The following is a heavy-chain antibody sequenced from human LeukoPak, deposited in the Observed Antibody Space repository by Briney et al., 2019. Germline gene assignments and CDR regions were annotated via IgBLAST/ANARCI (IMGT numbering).Heavy chain of an antibody. J-gene: IGHJ4*02. Sequence: GGALRLSCAASGFTFSSYGMHWVCQAPGKGLEWVAFVRYDESNKYYSVSVRGRFTIFSDNSKHTLYLQMNSMGAEDRAVYYCSRCGEYGGSQPNDYWGQGTLVTVSS. V-gene: IGHV3-30*02. CDR3: SRCGEYGGSQPNDY. CDR1: GFTFSSYG. D-gene: IGHD1-26*01. CDR2: VRYDESNK.